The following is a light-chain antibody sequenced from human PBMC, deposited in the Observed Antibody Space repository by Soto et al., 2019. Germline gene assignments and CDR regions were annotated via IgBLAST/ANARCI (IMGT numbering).Light chain of an antibody. J-gene: IGKJ5*01. CDR1: QGINNY. Sequence: DIQMTQSPSSLSASVGDRVTITCRASQGINNYLVWYQQKAGEAPKSLIYDASTLQSGVPSKFSGSGSGTDFTLTISSLQPEDFATYYCQQYKSYPITFGQGTRLEIK. V-gene: IGKV1-16*02. CDR3: QQYKSYPIT. CDR2: DAS.